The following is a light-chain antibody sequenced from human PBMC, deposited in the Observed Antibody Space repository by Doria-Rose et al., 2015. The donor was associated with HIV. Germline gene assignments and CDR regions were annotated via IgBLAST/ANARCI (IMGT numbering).Light chain of an antibody. CDR2: NAS. J-gene: IGKJ1*01. CDR1: QSINDE. V-gene: IGKV3-11*01. Sequence: LSPGERATLSCRASQSINDELAWFQQKPGQAPRLLIYNASNRASGIPARFSGSGSGTDFTLTISSLEPEDFAVYFCQQRSSWPRTFGQGTKVETK. CDR3: QQRSSWPRT.